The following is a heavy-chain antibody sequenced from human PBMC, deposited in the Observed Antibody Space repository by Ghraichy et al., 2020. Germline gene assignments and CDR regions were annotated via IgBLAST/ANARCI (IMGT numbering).Heavy chain of an antibody. Sequence: GGSLRLSCAASGFTFRTYTMSWVRQAPGKGLEWVSGIGGSGGDKYYADSVKGRFAISRDNSRDTLYLQMTSLRDEDTAVYYCAKDWKPDGMWNFDLWGRGTLVTVSS. J-gene: IGHJ2*01. CDR1: GFTFRTYT. D-gene: IGHD1-1*01. CDR3: AKDWKPDGMWNFDL. CDR2: IGGSGGDK. V-gene: IGHV3-23*01.